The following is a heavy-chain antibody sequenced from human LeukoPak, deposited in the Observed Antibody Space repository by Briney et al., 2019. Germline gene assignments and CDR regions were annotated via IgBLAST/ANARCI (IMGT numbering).Heavy chain of an antibody. CDR3: ARDYYDSSGYYDSPFAY. CDR1: GFTFSSYE. CDR2: ISSSGSTI. D-gene: IGHD3-22*01. V-gene: IGHV3-48*03. J-gene: IGHJ4*02. Sequence: PGGSLRLSCAASGFTFSSYEMNWVRQAPGKGLEWVSYISSSGSTIYYADSVKGRFTISRDNAKNSLYLQMNSLRAEDTAVYYCARDYYDSSGYYDSPFAYWGQGTLVTVSS.